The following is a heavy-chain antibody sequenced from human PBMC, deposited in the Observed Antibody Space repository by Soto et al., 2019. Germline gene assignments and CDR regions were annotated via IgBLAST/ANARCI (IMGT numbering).Heavy chain of an antibody. J-gene: IGHJ6*02. CDR2: IIPILGTP. CDR3: ARSDYTDLNFYALDV. CDR1: GGTFNSYA. V-gene: IGHV1-69*06. Sequence: QVLLVQSGAEVKKPGSSVKVSCKASGGTFNSYAISWVRQAPGQGLEWMGGIIPILGTPQYAQRSQGRVTISADMSTDTVYLELRSDDTAVYYCARSDYTDLNFYALDVWGRGTPVIVSS. D-gene: IGHD4-17*01.